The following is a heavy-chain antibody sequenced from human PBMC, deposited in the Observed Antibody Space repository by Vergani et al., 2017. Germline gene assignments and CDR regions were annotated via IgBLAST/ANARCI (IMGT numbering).Heavy chain of an antibody. J-gene: IGHJ4*02. Sequence: QVQLQQWGAGLLKPSETLSLTCAVYGGSFSGYYWSWIRQPPGKGLEWIGEINHSGSTNYNPSLKSRVTISVDTSKNQFSLKLSSVTAAGTAVYYCAGGWQWLVLDYWGQGTLVTVSS. CDR1: GGSFSGYY. CDR3: AGGWQWLVLDY. D-gene: IGHD6-19*01. V-gene: IGHV4-34*01. CDR2: INHSGST.